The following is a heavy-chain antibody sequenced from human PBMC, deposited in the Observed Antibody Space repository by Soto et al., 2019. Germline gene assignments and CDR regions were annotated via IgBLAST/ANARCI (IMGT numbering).Heavy chain of an antibody. J-gene: IGHJ3*02. CDR1: GYTFTGYY. Sequence: ASVKVSCTASGYTFTGYYMHWVRQAPGQGLEWMGWINPNSGGTNYAQKFQGWVTMTRDTSISTAYMELSRLRSDDTAVYYCARDRAGDYIWGSYRPDAFDIWGQGTMVTVSS. CDR2: INPNSGGT. D-gene: IGHD3-16*02. CDR3: ARDRAGDYIWGSYRPDAFDI. V-gene: IGHV1-2*04.